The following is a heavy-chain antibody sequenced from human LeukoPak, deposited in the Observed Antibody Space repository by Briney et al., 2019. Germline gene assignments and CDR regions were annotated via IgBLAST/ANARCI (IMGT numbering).Heavy chain of an antibody. CDR1: GFTFSSYA. D-gene: IGHD4-17*01. CDR3: AKVGGDYAKLDY. CDR2: ISGSGGST. V-gene: IGHV3-23*01. J-gene: IGHJ4*02. Sequence: GGSLGLSCAASGFTFSSYAMTWVRQAPGKGLEWVSSISGSGGSTYYADSVKGRFTISRDNSKNTLYLQMNSLRAEGSAIYYCAKVGGDYAKLDYWGQGTLVTVSS.